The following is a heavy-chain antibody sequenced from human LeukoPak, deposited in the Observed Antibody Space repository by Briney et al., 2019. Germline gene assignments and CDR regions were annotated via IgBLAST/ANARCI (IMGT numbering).Heavy chain of an antibody. CDR1: GYTFTAYY. J-gene: IGHJ6*03. Sequence: GASVKVSCKASGYTFTAYYMHWVRQAPGQGLEWMGWINPDTGGSNYAQKFQGRVTMTRDTSISTAYMELSRLRSDDTAVYYCARAVSPNITIFGVVTGFSYYYYMDVWGEGTTVTVSS. CDR2: INPDTGGS. D-gene: IGHD3-3*01. CDR3: ARAVSPNITIFGVVTGFSYYYYMDV. V-gene: IGHV1-2*02.